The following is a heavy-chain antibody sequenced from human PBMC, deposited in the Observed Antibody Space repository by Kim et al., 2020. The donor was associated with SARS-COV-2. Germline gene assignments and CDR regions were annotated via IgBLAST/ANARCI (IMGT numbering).Heavy chain of an antibody. Sequence: SETLSLTCTVSGGSISSGGYYWSWLRQHPGKGLEWIGYIYYSGSTYYNPSLKSRVTISVDTSKNQFSLRLSSVTAADTAVYYCARGGSSGYSTMFAYWGQGTLVTVSS. CDR3: ARGGSSGYSTMFAY. CDR1: GGSISSGGYY. D-gene: IGHD3-22*01. V-gene: IGHV4-31*03. J-gene: IGHJ4*02. CDR2: IYYSGST.